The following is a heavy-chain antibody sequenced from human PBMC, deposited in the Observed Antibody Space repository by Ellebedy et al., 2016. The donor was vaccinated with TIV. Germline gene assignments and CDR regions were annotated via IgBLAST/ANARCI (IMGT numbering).Heavy chain of an antibody. CDR2: IYPGDSDT. CDR3: ARRAQDSTLYGGGMDV. J-gene: IGHJ6*02. Sequence: GESLKISCKASGYSFTSHWVAWVRQMPGKGLEWMGIIYPGDSDTCYSPSFQGQVTISADKSISTAYLQWSSLKASDTAMYYCARRAQDSTLYGGGMDVWGQGTTVTVSS. V-gene: IGHV5-51*01. CDR1: GYSFTSHW. D-gene: IGHD4-23*01.